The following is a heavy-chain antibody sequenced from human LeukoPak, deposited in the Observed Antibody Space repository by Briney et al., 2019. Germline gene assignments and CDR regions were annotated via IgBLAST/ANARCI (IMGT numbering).Heavy chain of an antibody. D-gene: IGHD2-8*02. CDR1: GFTFSDYY. Sequence: PGGSLRLSCAASGFTFSDYYMSWIRQAPGKGLEWVSYISSSGSTIYYADSVKGRFTISSDNAKNSLYLQMNSLRAEDTAVYYCAREADVLYASFDYWGQGTLVTVSS. CDR2: ISSSGSTI. CDR3: AREADVLYASFDY. J-gene: IGHJ4*02. V-gene: IGHV3-11*01.